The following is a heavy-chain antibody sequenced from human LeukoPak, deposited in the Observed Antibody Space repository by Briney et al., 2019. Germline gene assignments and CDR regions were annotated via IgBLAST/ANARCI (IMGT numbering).Heavy chain of an antibody. J-gene: IGHJ5*02. V-gene: IGHV1-69*04. CDR2: IIPILGIA. CDR3: ASSDFWSGYYQSNWFDP. D-gene: IGHD3-3*01. Sequence: GASVTVSCKASGGTFSTYAIRWVRQAPGQGLEWLGRIIPILGIANYAQKFQGRVTITADKSTSTAYMELSSLRSEDTAVYYCASSDFWSGYYQSNWFDPWGQGTLVTVSS. CDR1: GGTFSTYA.